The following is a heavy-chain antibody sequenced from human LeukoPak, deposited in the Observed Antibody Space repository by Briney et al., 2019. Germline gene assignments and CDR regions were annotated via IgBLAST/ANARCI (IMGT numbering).Heavy chain of an antibody. CDR2: IYYSGST. CDR3: ARQSTTIAAAGRDDAFDI. CDR1: GGSISSGSYY. J-gene: IGHJ3*02. D-gene: IGHD6-13*01. Sequence: SETLSLTCTVSGGSISSGSYYWSWIRQPPGKGLERIGSIYYSGSTYYNPSLKSRVTISVDTSKNQFSLKLSSVTAADTAVYYCARQSTTIAAAGRDDAFDIWGQGTMVTVSS. V-gene: IGHV4-39*01.